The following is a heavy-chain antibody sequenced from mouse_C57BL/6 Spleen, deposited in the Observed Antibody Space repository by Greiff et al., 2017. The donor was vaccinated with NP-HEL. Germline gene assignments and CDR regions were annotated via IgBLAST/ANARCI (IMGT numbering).Heavy chain of an antibody. CDR3: ARDYYGSRKGWFAY. J-gene: IGHJ3*01. Sequence: EVMLVESGGGLVKPGGSLKLSCAASGFTFSDYGMHWVRQAPEKGLEWVAYISSGSSTIYYADTVKGRFTISRDNAKNTLFLQMNSLRSEDTAMYYCARDYYGSRKGWFAYWGQGTLVTVSA. V-gene: IGHV5-17*01. D-gene: IGHD1-1*01. CDR1: GFTFSDYG. CDR2: ISSGSSTI.